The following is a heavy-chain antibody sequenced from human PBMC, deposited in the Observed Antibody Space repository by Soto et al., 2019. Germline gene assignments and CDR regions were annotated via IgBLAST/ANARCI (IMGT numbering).Heavy chain of an antibody. CDR2: ISYDGSNK. V-gene: IGHV3-30*18. J-gene: IGHJ4*02. D-gene: IGHD3-3*01. CDR1: GFTFSSYG. Sequence: QVQLVESGGGVVQPGRSLRLSCAASGFTFSSYGMHWVRQAPGKGLEWVAVISYDGSNKYYADSVKGRFTISRDNSKNTLYLQMNSLRAEDTAVYYCAKDLFGLGGGDHFRGWAYWGQGTLVTVSS. CDR3: AKDLFGLGGGDHFRGWAY.